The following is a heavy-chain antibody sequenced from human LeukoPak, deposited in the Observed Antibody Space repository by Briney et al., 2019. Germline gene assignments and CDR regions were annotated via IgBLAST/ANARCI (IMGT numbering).Heavy chain of an antibody. CDR2: IYTSGST. CDR1: GGSISSYY. V-gene: IGHV4-4*07. D-gene: IGHD2-2*01. J-gene: IGHJ3*02. CDR3: ARDRKFVVVVPAASDAFDI. Sequence: SETLSLTCTVSGGSISSYYWSWLRQPAGKGLEWIGGIYTSGSTNYNPSLKSRVTMSVDTSKNQFSLKLSSVTAADTAVYYCARDRKFVVVVPAASDAFDIWGQGTMVTVSS.